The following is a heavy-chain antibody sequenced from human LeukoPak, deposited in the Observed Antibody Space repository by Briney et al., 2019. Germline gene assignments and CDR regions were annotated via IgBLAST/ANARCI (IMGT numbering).Heavy chain of an antibody. V-gene: IGHV1-2*02. J-gene: IGHJ4*02. CDR2: INPNSAGT. D-gene: IGHD6-19*01. Sequence: SVKVSCKASGYTFTDYYMHWVRQAPGQGLEWMGWINPNSAGTNYARNFEGRVTMTRDTSINTAYMELSRLRSDDTAVYYCAREDSGWYVDYWGQGTLVTVSS. CDR1: GYTFTDYY. CDR3: AREDSGWYVDY.